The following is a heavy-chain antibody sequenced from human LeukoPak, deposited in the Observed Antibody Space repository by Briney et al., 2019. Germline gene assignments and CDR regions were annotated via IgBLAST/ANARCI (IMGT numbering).Heavy chain of an antibody. V-gene: IGHV4-4*02. CDR3: SRENGAFSPFGY. D-gene: IGHD2-8*01. Sequence: SGTLSLTCGVSGGSISNTNWWSWVRQPPGQGLEWIGEISLTGLTHYNPSLDGLVTVSLDKSKNQLSLNLTSVTDADTAVYYCSRENGAFSPFGYWGQGTLVTVSS. CDR1: GGSISNTNW. CDR2: ISLTGLT. J-gene: IGHJ4*02.